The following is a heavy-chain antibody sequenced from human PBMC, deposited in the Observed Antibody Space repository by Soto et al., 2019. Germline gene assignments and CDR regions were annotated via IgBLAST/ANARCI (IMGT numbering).Heavy chain of an antibody. J-gene: IGHJ4*02. V-gene: IGHV1-46*01. CDR2: VNPSGGHT. CDR3: ARGGHVVVVTAAVDY. D-gene: IGHD2-21*02. CDR1: GDTFTDYY. Sequence: QVQLMQSGAEVKTPGASVKVSCKASGDTFTDYYIHWVRQAPGQGLEWMGTVNPSGGHTTYAQHFLGRVTMTRDTSPSTLYMELTSLTSDDTAIYYCARGGHVVVVTAAVDYWGQGTLVTVSS.